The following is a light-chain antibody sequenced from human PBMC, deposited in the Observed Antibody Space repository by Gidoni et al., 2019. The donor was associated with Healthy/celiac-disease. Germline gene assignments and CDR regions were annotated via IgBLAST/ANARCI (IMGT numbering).Light chain of an antibody. V-gene: IGKV3-11*01. Sequence: EIVLTQSPATLSLSPGERATLSCRASQSVSSYLAWYQRKPGQAPRLLIYDASNRATGIPAGFSGSGSGTDFTLTISSLEPEDFAVYYCQQRSNWPRTFGQGTKLEIK. J-gene: IGKJ2*01. CDR1: QSVSSY. CDR3: QQRSNWPRT. CDR2: DAS.